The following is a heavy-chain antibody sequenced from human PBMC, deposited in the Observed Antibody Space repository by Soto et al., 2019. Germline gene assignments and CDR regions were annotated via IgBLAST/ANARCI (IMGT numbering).Heavy chain of an antibody. CDR3: AREEEGTQLWSRNKKDYYYGMDV. D-gene: IGHD5-18*01. V-gene: IGHV3-48*01. J-gene: IGHJ6*02. CDR1: GFTFSGFS. CDR2: ISSSGSSI. Sequence: EVQLVESGGGLVQPGASLRLSCAASGFTFSGFSMNWVRQAPGKGLEWVAYISSSGSSIYYADSVKGRFTISRDNARKSSYLQMNSLRVEDTAVYYCAREEEGTQLWSRNKKDYYYGMDVWGQGTTVTVSS.